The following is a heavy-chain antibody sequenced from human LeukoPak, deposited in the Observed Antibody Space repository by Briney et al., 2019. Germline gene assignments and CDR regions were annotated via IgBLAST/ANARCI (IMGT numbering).Heavy chain of an antibody. Sequence: PGKSLKISCKGSGYIFTNYWIGWVRQIPGKGLEWMGIIYLGDSETKYSPSFQGQVTISVDKSISTAYLQWSSLRASDTAIYYCARHGKYSSGSHYFDYWGQGILVTVSS. V-gene: IGHV5-51*01. CDR1: GYIFTNYW. D-gene: IGHD6-19*01. CDR3: ARHGKYSSGSHYFDY. J-gene: IGHJ4*02. CDR2: IYLGDSET.